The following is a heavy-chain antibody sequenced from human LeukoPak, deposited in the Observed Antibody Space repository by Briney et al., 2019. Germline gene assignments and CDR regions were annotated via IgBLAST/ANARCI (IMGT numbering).Heavy chain of an antibody. CDR1: GFTLSSYA. Sequence: GGSLRLSCAASGFTLSSYAMSWVRQAPGKGLEWVSGISGSGGNTYYGDPVKGRFTISRDNSKNTLYLQMNSLRAEDTAVYYCAKDRSYDSSGSSDYWGQGTLVTVSS. CDR2: ISGSGGNT. J-gene: IGHJ4*02. V-gene: IGHV3-23*01. D-gene: IGHD3-22*01. CDR3: AKDRSYDSSGSSDY.